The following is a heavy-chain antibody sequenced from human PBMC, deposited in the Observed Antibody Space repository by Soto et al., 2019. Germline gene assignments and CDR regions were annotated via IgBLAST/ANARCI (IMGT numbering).Heavy chain of an antibody. V-gene: IGHV2-5*02. D-gene: IGHD6-13*01. CDR3: AHYSTIPSLDS. CDR2: IYWDDDK. Sequence: CSFSGFPIRKKEKGVGWIRQPPGKALEWLALIYWDDDKRYSPSLKSRLTIPKDTSKNQVVLTMTNMDPVDFSLYYCAHYSTIPSLDSWGQGTLVTVSS. CDR1: GFPIRKKEKG. J-gene: IGHJ4*02.